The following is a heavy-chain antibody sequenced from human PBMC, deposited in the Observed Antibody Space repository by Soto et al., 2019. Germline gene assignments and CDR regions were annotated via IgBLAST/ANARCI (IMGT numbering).Heavy chain of an antibody. CDR2: IYYSGST. D-gene: IGHD2-2*01. V-gene: IGHV4-31*03. J-gene: IGHJ3*02. CDR3: ARTHCSSTSCYGGGAFAI. Sequence: QVQLQESGPGLVKPSQTLSLTCTVSGGSISSGGYYWSWIRQHPGKGLEWIGYIYYSGSTYYNPSLKSRVTISVDTSKNQFSLKLSSVTAADTAVYYCARTHCSSTSCYGGGAFAIWGQGTMVTVSS. CDR1: GGSISSGGYY.